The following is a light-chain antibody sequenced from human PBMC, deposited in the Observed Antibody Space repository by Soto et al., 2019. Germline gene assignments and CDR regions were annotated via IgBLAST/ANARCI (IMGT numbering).Light chain of an antibody. J-gene: IGLJ2*01. CDR2: EVS. CDR3: SSYASSSTLVV. CDR1: SSDVGGFNY. V-gene: IGLV2-14*01. Sequence: ALTQPASVSGSPGQSITISCTGTSSDVGGFNYVSWYQQHPGKAPKLMLFEVSHRPSGVSNRFSGSKSGNTASLTISGLQAEDEADYYCSSYASSSTLVVFGGGTKLTVL.